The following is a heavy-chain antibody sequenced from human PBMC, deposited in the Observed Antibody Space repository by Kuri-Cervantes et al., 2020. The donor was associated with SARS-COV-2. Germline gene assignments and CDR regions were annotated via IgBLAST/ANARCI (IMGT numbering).Heavy chain of an antibody. CDR3: ARDMGDRLLWFGELLY. D-gene: IGHD3-10*01. CDR1: GYTFTSYG. CDR2: ISAYNGNT. V-gene: IGHV1-18*04. Sequence: ASVKVSCKASGYTFTSYGISWVRQAPGQGLEWMEWISAYNGNTNYAQKLQGRVTMTTDTSTSTAYMELRSLRSDDTAVYYCARDMGDRLLWFGELLYWGQGTLVTVSS. J-gene: IGHJ4*02.